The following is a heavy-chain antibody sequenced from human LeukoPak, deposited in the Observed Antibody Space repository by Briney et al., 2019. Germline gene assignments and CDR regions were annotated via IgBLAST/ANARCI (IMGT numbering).Heavy chain of an antibody. J-gene: IGHJ4*02. D-gene: IGHD3-22*01. CDR2: IYYTGIT. CDR1: GGSISSYF. CDR3: ARRREYDGSGYYRGNYFDY. V-gene: IGHV4-59*08. Sequence: PSETLSPTCTVSGGSISSYFLSWIRQPPGKGLGWSGGIYYTGITNSTPSLTSRINISIHMSKNQFSLKLTSVTAADTAVYYCARRREYDGSGYYRGNYFDYWGQGTLVTVSS.